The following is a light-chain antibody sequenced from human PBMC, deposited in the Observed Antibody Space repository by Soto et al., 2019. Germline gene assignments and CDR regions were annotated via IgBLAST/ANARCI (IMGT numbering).Light chain of an antibody. CDR2: GNS. CDR1: SSNIGAGYD. V-gene: IGLV1-40*01. Sequence: QSVLTQPPSVSGAPGQRVTISCTGSSSNIGAGYDVHWYQQLPRTAPKLLIYGNSNRPSGVPDRFSGSKSGTSASLAITGLQAEDEADYYCQSYDSSLSGSYVVFGGGTQLTVL. CDR3: QSYDSSLSGSYVV. J-gene: IGLJ2*01.